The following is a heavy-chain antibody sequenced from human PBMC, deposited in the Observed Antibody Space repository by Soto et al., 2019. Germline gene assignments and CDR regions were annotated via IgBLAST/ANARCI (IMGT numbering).Heavy chain of an antibody. CDR1: GFTFSSYA. J-gene: IGHJ4*02. Sequence: PGGSLRLSCAASGFTFSSYAMSWVRQAPGKGLEWVSAISGSGGSTYYADSVKGRFTISRDNSKNTLYLQMNSLRAEDTAVYYCAKDDADDFWSGYLFDYWGQGTLVTVSS. CDR2: ISGSGGST. V-gene: IGHV3-23*01. D-gene: IGHD3-3*01. CDR3: AKDDADDFWSGYLFDY.